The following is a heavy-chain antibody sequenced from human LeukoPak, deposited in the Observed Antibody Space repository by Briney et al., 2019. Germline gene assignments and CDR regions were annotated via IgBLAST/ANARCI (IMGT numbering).Heavy chain of an antibody. J-gene: IGHJ6*02. Sequence: ASVKASCKASGYTFTSYDINWVRQATGQGLEWMGWMNPNSGNTGYAQKFQGRVTMTRNTSISTAYMELSSLRSEDTAVYYCARDLEMATITEYYYYGMDVWGQGTTVTVSS. CDR2: MNPNSGNT. V-gene: IGHV1-8*01. D-gene: IGHD5-24*01. CDR3: ARDLEMATITEYYYYGMDV. CDR1: GYTFTSYD.